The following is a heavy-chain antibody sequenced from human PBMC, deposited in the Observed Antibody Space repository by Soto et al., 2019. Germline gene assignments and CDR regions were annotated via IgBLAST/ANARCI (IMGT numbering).Heavy chain of an antibody. V-gene: IGHV3-20*04. CDR3: ARNSQYDFWTGYSNPFDY. CDR1: GFTFDDYA. D-gene: IGHD3-3*01. CDR2: LNWHGSST. Sequence: PGGSLRLSCAASGFTFDDYAMSWVRQAPWKGLEWVSGLNWHGSSTGYADFVKGRFTISRDNSKNTLFLQMNSLRAEDMAVYYCARNSQYDFWTGYSNPFDYWGQGTLVTVSS. J-gene: IGHJ4*02.